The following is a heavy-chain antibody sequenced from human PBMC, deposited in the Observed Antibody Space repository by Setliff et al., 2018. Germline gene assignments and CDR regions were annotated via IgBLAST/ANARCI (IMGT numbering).Heavy chain of an antibody. D-gene: IGHD2-8*01. CDR2: IGVYTGKT. J-gene: IGHJ4*02. V-gene: IGHV1-18*01. CDR1: GYKFADYG. CDR3: SRLVRYCTTTTCQRLSGGEY. Sequence: PSVKVSCKASGYKFADYGITWVRQAPGQGLEWMGWIGVYTGKTYYADKFQGRVTMTTDSSTDTAYLELRSLKSDDTAVYYCSRLVRYCTTTTCQRLSGGEYWGQGTLVTVSS.